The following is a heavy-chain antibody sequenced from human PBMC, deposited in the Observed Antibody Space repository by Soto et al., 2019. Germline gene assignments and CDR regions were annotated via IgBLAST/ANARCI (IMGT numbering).Heavy chain of an antibody. D-gene: IGHD1-20*01. J-gene: IGHJ4*02. Sequence: EVQLVESGGGLVQPGGSLRLSCAASGFSFRGYGLTWVRQAPGKGLEWVSAISSSSGSTFYADSVKGRFTISRDDSKNTLYLQMNSLRVEDTAVYYCTKPPSIKYGFDYWGQGTLVAVSS. CDR1: GFSFRGYG. CDR2: ISSSSGST. CDR3: TKPPSIKYGFDY. V-gene: IGHV3-23*04.